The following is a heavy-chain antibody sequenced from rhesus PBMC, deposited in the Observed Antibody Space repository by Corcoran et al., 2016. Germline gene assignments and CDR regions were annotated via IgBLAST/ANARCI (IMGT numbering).Heavy chain of an antibody. CDR2: INDNSGST. Sequence: QVQLPESGPGLVKPSETLSLTCPVSGSSITPSWLRWFPQPPGKGLEWIGEINDNSGSTYYNPSLKSRITISKDASKNQVSLNLNSVTAADTAVYYCARDPLGYSGSYYDYWGQGVLVTVSS. V-gene: IGHV4-80*01. CDR3: ARDPLGYSGSYYDY. CDR1: GSSITPSW. D-gene: IGHD3-16*01. J-gene: IGHJ4*01.